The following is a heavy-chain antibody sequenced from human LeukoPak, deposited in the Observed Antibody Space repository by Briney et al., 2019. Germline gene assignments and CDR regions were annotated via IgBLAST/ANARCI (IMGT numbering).Heavy chain of an antibody. CDR1: GGSISSTSYY. D-gene: IGHD3-22*01. CDR2: FYYSGSI. V-gene: IGHV4-39*07. Sequence: SETLSLTCIVPGGSISSTSYYWGWIRQSPGKGLEWIGSFYYSGSIFDNRSLRSRVTISIDMSKNQFSLKLSSVTAADTAVYYCARDDSSGYLAFDPWGQGTLVTVSS. J-gene: IGHJ5*02. CDR3: ARDDSSGYLAFDP.